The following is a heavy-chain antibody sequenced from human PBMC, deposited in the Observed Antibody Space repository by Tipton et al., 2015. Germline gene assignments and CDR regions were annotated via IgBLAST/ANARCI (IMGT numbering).Heavy chain of an antibody. V-gene: IGHV3-9*01. J-gene: IGHJ3*02. CDR2: LSWNSDMI. CDR1: GFTFDDYG. CDR3: AKEEIVRWYKTFHI. D-gene: IGHD6-13*01. Sequence: SLRLSCAASGFTFDDYGMHWVRQAPGKGLEWVSGLSWNSDMIGYADSVKGRFTIFRHNAKNSLYLQMNSVRPEDTALYYCAKEEIVRWYKTFHIWGQGTMVTVSS.